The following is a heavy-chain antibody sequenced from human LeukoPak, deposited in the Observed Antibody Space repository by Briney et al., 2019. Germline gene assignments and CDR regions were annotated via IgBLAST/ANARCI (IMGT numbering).Heavy chain of an antibody. CDR3: ARDGMTYYDILTGDFDY. CDR2: ISSSSSYI. J-gene: IGHJ4*02. D-gene: IGHD3-9*01. CDR1: GFTFSSYS. V-gene: IGHV3-21*01. Sequence: PGGSLRLSCAASGFTFSSYSMNWVRQAPGKGLEWVSSISSSSSYIYYADSVKGRFTISRHNAKNSLYLQMNSLRAEDTAVYYCARDGMTYYDILTGDFDYWGQGTLVTVSS.